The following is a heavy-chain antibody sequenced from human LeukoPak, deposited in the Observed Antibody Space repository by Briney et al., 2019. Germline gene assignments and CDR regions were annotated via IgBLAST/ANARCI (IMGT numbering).Heavy chain of an antibody. CDR3: ARQSTIAAAKIDP. V-gene: IGHV4-39*01. Sequence: PSETLSLTCTVSGGSISDSNYYWGWIRQPPGRGLEWIGNIYYRGNTFYSPSLKSRVTVSVDTSKNQFSLKLSSVTAADTAIYYCARQSTIAAAKIDPWGQGTLVTVSS. J-gene: IGHJ5*02. D-gene: IGHD6-25*01. CDR2: IYYRGNT. CDR1: GGSISDSNYY.